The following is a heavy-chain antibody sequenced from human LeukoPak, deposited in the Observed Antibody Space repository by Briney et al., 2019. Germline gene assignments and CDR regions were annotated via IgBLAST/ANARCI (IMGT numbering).Heavy chain of an antibody. V-gene: IGHV1-69*02. Sequence: EASVKVSCKASGGTFSSYTISWVRQAPGQGLEWMGRIIPILGIANYAQKFQGRVTITADKSTSTAYMELSSLRSEDTAVHYCASRRSRRGAFDIWGQGTMVTVSS. J-gene: IGHJ3*02. CDR3: ASRRSRRGAFDI. CDR1: GGTFSSYT. CDR2: IIPILGIA. D-gene: IGHD2-2*01.